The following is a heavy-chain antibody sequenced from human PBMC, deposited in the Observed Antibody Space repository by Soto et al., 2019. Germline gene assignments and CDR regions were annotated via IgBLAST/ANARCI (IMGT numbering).Heavy chain of an antibody. V-gene: IGHV3-23*01. CDR1: GFTFSSYA. J-gene: IGHJ6*02. Sequence: GGSLRLSCAASGFTFSSYAMSWVRQAPGKGLEWVSAISGSGGSTYSADSVKGRFTISRDNSKNTLYVQMNNLRAEDTAVYYCAKDQHPAAGTHYYYYGMDVWGQGTTVTVSS. CDR2: ISGSGGST. CDR3: AKDQHPAAGTHYYYYGMDV. D-gene: IGHD6-13*01.